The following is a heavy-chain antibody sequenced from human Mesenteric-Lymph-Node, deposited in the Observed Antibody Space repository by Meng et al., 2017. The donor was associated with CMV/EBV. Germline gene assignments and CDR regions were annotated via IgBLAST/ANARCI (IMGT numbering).Heavy chain of an antibody. CDR1: GFTFGDYA. V-gene: IGHV3-49*04. CDR3: TRVSYSHYYFYYYGLDV. D-gene: IGHD4-11*01. Sequence: GGSLRLSCTASGFTFGDYAMSWVRQAPGKGLEWVGFIRNKAYGGTTEYTASVKGRFNISRDDSKSIGYLQMNSLKTEDTAVYYCTRVSYSHYYFYYYGLDVWGQGTTVTVSS. J-gene: IGHJ6*02. CDR2: IRNKAYGGTT.